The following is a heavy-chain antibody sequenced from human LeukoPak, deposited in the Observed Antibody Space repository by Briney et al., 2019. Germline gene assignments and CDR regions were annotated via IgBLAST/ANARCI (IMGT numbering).Heavy chain of an antibody. CDR2: IYHSGST. D-gene: IGHD5-18*01. J-gene: IGHJ4*02. CDR3: ARKAYSYGYALDS. Sequence: PSETLSLTCAVSGGSISSSNWWSWVRQPPGKGLEWIGEIYHSGSTNYNPSLKSRVTISVDKSKNQFSLKLSSVTAADTAVYYCARKAYSYGYALDSWGQGTLVTVSS. CDR1: GGSISSSNW. V-gene: IGHV4-4*02.